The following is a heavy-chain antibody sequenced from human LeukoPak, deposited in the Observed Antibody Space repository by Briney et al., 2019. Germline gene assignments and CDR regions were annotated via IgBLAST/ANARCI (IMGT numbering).Heavy chain of an antibody. V-gene: IGHV1-2*02. D-gene: IGHD2-15*01. CDR2: INPNSGGT. Sequence: GASVKVSCKASGYTFTGYYMHWVRQAPGQGLEWMGWINPNSGGTNYAQKFQGRVTMTRDTSISTAYMELSRLRSDDTAVYYCARDLRAQSRTVVAASRPFYWDQGTLVTV. CDR3: ARDLRAQSRTVVAASRPFY. CDR1: GYTFTGYY. J-gene: IGHJ4*02.